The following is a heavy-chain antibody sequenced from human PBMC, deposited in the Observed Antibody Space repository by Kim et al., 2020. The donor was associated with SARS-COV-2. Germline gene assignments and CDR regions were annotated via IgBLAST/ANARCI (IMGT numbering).Heavy chain of an antibody. V-gene: IGHV3-53*01. J-gene: IGHJ4*02. CDR2: IDGGGYT. CDR1: GLIFSDNC. Sequence: GGSLRLSCVASGLIFSDNCMHWVRQAPGRGLEWVSFIDGGGYTAYADYVKGRFTISRDNEDNKVQLHRNSLMGEDTAVYYCASATFVHGYLFNFWGQGARVTVPS. D-gene: IGHD5-12*01. CDR3: ASATFVHGYLFNF.